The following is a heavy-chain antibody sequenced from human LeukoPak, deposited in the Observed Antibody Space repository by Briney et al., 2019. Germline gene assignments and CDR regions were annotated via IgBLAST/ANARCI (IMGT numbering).Heavy chain of an antibody. CDR3: ARDSGSHAFDI. D-gene: IGHD1-26*01. CDR1: DGSISSYY. CDR2: IYDSGST. J-gene: IGHJ3*02. V-gene: IGHV4-59*01. Sequence: SETLSLTCTVSDGSISSYYWSWIRQPPGKGLEWIGHIYDSGSTNYNPSLKSRVTISVDTSKNQFSLKLSSVTAADTAVYYCARDSGSHAFDIWGQGTMVTVSS.